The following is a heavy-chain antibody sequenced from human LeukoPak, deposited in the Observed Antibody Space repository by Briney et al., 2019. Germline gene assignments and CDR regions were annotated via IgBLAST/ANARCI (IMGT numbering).Heavy chain of an antibody. J-gene: IGHJ4*02. Sequence: PGGSLRLSCAASGFTFSNYWMTWVRQAPGKGLEWVAHLNQDGSEEHYMDSVKARFTISRDNAKNSLSLQMNSLRAEDTAVYYCVRDGGVSGYDLLDYWGQGTLVTVSS. V-gene: IGHV3-7*01. CDR1: GFTFSNYW. CDR3: VRDGGVSGYDLLDY. CDR2: LNQDGSEE. D-gene: IGHD5-12*01.